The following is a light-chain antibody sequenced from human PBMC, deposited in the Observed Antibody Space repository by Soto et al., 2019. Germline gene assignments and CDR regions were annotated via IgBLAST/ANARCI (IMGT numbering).Light chain of an antibody. J-gene: IGLJ2*01. V-gene: IGLV1-40*01. CDR2: DNT. CDR1: SSDIGAGYR. CDR3: QSFDKYLSAVV. Sequence: QSALTQPPSVSGAPGGRVTSSCTGSSSDIGAGYRVRWYQQVPGTAPKLLIYDNTNRPSGVPARFSGSKSGTSASLAISGLQAEDEADYYCQSFDKYLSAVVFGGGTKVTVL.